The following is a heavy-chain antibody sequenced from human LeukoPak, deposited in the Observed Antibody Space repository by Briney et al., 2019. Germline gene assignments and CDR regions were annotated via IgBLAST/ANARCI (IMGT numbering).Heavy chain of an antibody. Sequence: GGSLRLSCAASGFTFSGYDMHWVRQAPGKGLEWVAFIRYDGSNKYYTDSVKGRFTISRDNSKNTLYLQMNSLSPEDTAVYYCAKASAIDYWGQGTLVTVSS. CDR2: IRYDGSNK. J-gene: IGHJ4*02. V-gene: IGHV3-30*02. CDR1: GFTFSGYD. CDR3: AKASAIDY.